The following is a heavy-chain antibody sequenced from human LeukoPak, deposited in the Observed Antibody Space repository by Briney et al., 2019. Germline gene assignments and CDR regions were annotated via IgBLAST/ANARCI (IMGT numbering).Heavy chain of an antibody. CDR2: IYPRGTT. D-gene: IGHD3-10*01. CDR3: ASARVIIWLGAYRPVVFNI. Sequence: SGTLSLTCAVSGGSIISSYWWIWVRQPPGKGLEWIGEIYPRGTTNYNPSLERRVTISIDKSKNQFSLRLSSVTAADTAVYYGASARVIIWLGAYRPVVFNIWAKGKRVTVSS. V-gene: IGHV4-4*02. J-gene: IGHJ3*02. CDR1: GGSIISSYW.